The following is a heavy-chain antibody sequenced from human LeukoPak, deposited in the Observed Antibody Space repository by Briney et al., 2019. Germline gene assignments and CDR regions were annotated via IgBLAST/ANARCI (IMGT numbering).Heavy chain of an antibody. CDR2: ISSSSSYI. CDR1: GFTFSSYS. Sequence: GGSLRLSCAASGFTFSSYSMNWVRQAPGKGLEWVSSISSSSSYIYYADSVKGRFTISRDNAKNSLYLQMNSLRAEDTAVYYCASLGYSRSSDAFDIWGQGTMVTVSS. CDR3: ASLGYSRSSDAFDI. J-gene: IGHJ3*02. V-gene: IGHV3-21*01. D-gene: IGHD6-13*01.